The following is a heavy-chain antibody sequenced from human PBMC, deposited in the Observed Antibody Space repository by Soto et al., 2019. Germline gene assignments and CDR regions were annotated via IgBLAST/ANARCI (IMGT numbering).Heavy chain of an antibody. J-gene: IGHJ4*02. CDR3: ASRTSGWYFDY. CDR1: GGSISSSSFH. D-gene: IGHD6-19*01. V-gene: IGHV4-39*07. CDR2: IYYSGST. Sequence: TSETLSLTCTVSGGSISSSSFHWGWIRQPPGKGLEWIGSIYYSGSTYYSPSLKSRVTISVDTSKNQFSLKLSSVTAEDTAVYYCASRTSGWYFDYWGQGTLVPVSS.